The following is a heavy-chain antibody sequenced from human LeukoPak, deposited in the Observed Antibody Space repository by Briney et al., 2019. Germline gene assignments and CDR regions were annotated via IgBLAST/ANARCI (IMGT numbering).Heavy chain of an antibody. V-gene: IGHV3-30*02. CDR3: ARAHPYPHLGYSGYDSPRNYYYMDV. D-gene: IGHD5-12*01. CDR2: IRYDGSNK. CDR1: GFTFSSYG. J-gene: IGHJ6*03. Sequence: GGSLRLSCAASGFTFSSYGMHWVRQAPGKGLEWVAFIRYDGSNKYYADSVKGRFTISRDNAKNTLYLQMNSLRAEDTAVYYCARAHPYPHLGYSGYDSPRNYYYMDVWGKGTTVTISS.